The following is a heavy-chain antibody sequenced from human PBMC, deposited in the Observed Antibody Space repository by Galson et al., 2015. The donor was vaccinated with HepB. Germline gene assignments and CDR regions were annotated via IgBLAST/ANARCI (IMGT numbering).Heavy chain of an antibody. D-gene: IGHD2-15*01. V-gene: IGHV1-8*01. J-gene: IGHJ4*02. CDR1: GYTFTSYD. CDR2: INPNSGNT. Sequence: SVKVSCKASGYTFTSYDINWVRQATGQGLEWMGWINPNSGNTGYARNFQGRVTMTRNTSISTAYMELSSLRSEDTAVYYCARGLGYCSGGSCSHFDYWGQGTLVTVSS. CDR3: ARGLGYCSGGSCSHFDY.